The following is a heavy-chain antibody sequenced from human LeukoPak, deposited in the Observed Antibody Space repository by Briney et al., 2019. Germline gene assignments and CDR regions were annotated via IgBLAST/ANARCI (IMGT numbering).Heavy chain of an antibody. CDR2: INGGGGGGT. V-gene: IGHV3-23*01. D-gene: IGHD2-2*01. Sequence: GGSLRLSCAASGFTFSNYAMSWVRQAPGKGLEWVSGINGGGGGGTFHADSVRGRFTISRDNSKNTLYLQMSSLRAEDTAVYYCAASLPNIVVVPAAKGPFESWGQGTLVTVSS. CDR1: GFTFSNYA. CDR3: AASLPNIVVVPAAKGPFES. J-gene: IGHJ4*02.